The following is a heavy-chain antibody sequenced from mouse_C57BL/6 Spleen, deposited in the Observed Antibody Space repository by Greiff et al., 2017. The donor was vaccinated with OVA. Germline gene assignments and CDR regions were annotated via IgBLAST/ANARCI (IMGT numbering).Heavy chain of an antibody. CDR3: ARVPISYAMDY. J-gene: IGHJ4*01. CDR2: ISSGSSTI. V-gene: IGHV5-17*01. CDR1: GFTFSDYG. Sequence: DVMLVEPGGGLVKPGGSLKLSCAASGFTFSDYGMHWVRQAPEKGLEWVAYISSGSSTIYYADTVKGRFTITRDNAKNTPFLQMTSLRSKDTAMYYCARVPISYAMDYWGQGTPVTVSS. D-gene: IGHD5-1*01.